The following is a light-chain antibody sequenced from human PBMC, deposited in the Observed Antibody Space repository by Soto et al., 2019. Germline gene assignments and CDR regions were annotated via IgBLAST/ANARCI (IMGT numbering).Light chain of an antibody. CDR3: QQYRGYSRT. Sequence: DIQMTQSPSTLSASVGDRVTITCRASQSISSWLAWYQQKPGKAPNPLIYDASSLKSGVPARFSGSGSGTEFTLTISNMQPDDLATYYCQQYRGYSRTFGQGTKVDIK. CDR1: QSISSW. CDR2: DAS. V-gene: IGKV1-5*01. J-gene: IGKJ1*01.